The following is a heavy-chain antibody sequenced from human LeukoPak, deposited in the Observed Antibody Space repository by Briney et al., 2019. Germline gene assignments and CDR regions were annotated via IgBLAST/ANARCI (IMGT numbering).Heavy chain of an antibody. CDR1: GYTFTGYY. V-gene: IGHV1-2*02. CDR2: INPNSGGT. Sequence: ASVKVSCTASGYTFTGYYMHWVRQAPGQGLEWMGWINPNSGGTNYTHKFQGRVTMTRDTSIGTAYMELSRLTSDDTAVYYCAREHLGTTGVYWGQGTLVTVSS. J-gene: IGHJ4*02. CDR3: AREHLGTTGVY. D-gene: IGHD1-1*01.